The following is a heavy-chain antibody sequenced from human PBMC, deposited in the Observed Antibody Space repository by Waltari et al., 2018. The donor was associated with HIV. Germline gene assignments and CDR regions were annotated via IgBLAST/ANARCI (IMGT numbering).Heavy chain of an antibody. CDR3: ARDHHLGYCSGGSCYSAEY. J-gene: IGHJ4*02. CDR1: GYTFTSYA. CDR2: INAGNGNT. V-gene: IGHV1-3*01. D-gene: IGHD2-15*01. Sequence: QVQLVQSGAEVKKPGASVKVSCKASGYTFTSYAMHWVRQAPGQRLEWMGWINAGNGNTKYSHKFQGRVTITRDTSASTAYMELSSLRSEDTAVYYCARDHHLGYCSGGSCYSAEYWGQGTLVTVSS.